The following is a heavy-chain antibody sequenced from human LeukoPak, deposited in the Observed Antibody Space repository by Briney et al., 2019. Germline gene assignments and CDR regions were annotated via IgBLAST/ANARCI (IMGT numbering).Heavy chain of an antibody. CDR1: GGSISSSSYY. J-gene: IGHJ6*03. D-gene: IGHD3-22*01. CDR2: IYCSGST. Sequence: SETLSLTCTVSGGSISSSSYYWGWIRQPPGKGLEWIGSIYCSGSTYYNPSLKSRVTISVDTSKNQFSLKLSSVTAADTAVYYCASQAYDSSGYYYYYYYYYMDVWGKGTTVTVSS. V-gene: IGHV4-39*07. CDR3: ASQAYDSSGYYYYYYYYYMDV.